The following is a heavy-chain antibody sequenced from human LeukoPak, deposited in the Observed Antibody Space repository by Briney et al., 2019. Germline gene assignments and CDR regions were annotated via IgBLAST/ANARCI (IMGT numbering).Heavy chain of an antibody. CDR1: GGSFSGYY. CDR3: ATRGHYYDSSGYSVTRLFYFDY. Sequence: SETLSLTCAVYGGSFSGYYWSWIRQPPGKGLEWIGEINHSGSTNYNPSLKSRVTISVDTSKNQFSLKLSSVTAADTAVYYCATRGHYYDSSGYSVTRLFYFDYWGQGTLVTVS. J-gene: IGHJ4*02. CDR2: INHSGST. V-gene: IGHV4-34*01. D-gene: IGHD3-22*01.